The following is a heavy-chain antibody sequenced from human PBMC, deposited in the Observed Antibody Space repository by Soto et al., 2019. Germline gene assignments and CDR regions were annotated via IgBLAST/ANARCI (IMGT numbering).Heavy chain of an antibody. D-gene: IGHD6-19*01. CDR1: GGSISSYY. CDR3: ARAVAGGIWYFDL. Sequence: QVQLQESGPGLVKPSETLSLTCTVSGGSISSYYWSWIRQPPGKGLEWIGYIYYSGSTNYNPSLKSRVTISVDTSKNQCSLKLSSVTAADTAVYYCARAVAGGIWYFDLWGRGTLVTVSS. J-gene: IGHJ2*01. V-gene: IGHV4-59*01. CDR2: IYYSGST.